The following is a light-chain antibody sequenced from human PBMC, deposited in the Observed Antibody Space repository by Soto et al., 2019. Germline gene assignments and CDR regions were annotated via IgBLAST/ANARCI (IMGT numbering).Light chain of an antibody. CDR3: QSYDSSLSGWV. V-gene: IGLV1-40*01. CDR2: GNS. Sequence: SVVTQPPSVSGAIGQRVTISCTGSSSNIGAGYDVHWYQQLPGTAPKLLIYGNSNRPSGVPDRFSGSKSGTSASLAITGLQAEDEADYYCQSYDSSLSGWVFGTGTKVTVL. CDR1: SSNIGAGYD. J-gene: IGLJ1*01.